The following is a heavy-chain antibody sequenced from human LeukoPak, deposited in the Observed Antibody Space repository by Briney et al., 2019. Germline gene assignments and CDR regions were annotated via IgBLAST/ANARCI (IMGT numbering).Heavy chain of an antibody. D-gene: IGHD3-10*01. V-gene: IGHV3-33*08. CDR3: ARVLWFGEVLKGDAFDI. CDR2: IWYDGSNK. J-gene: IGHJ3*02. Sequence: GGSLRLCCAASGFTFSSYGMHWVRQAPGKGLEWVAVIWYDGSNKYYGDSVKGRFTISRDNSRNTLYLQMTSLRAEDTAVYYCARVLWFGEVLKGDAFDIWGQGTMVTVSS. CDR1: GFTFSSYG.